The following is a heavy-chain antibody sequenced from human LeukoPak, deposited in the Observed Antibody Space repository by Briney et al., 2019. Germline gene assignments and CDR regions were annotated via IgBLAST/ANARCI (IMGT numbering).Heavy chain of an antibody. J-gene: IGHJ5*02. CDR3: TRHRYSGSYNWFDP. D-gene: IGHD1-26*01. Sequence: GGSLRLSCAASGFTFSGSAMHWVRQASGKGLERVGRIRSKANSYATAYAASVKGRFTISRDDSKNTAYLQMNSLKTEDTAVYYCTRHRYSGSYNWFDPWGQGTLVTVSS. CDR1: GFTFSGSA. CDR2: IRSKANSYAT. V-gene: IGHV3-73*01.